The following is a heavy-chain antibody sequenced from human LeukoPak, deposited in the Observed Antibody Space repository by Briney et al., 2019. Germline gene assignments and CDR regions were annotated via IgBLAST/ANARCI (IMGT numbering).Heavy chain of an antibody. CDR3: ARGYCSGGSCYPYYFDY. CDR1: GFTFGIYS. J-gene: IGHJ4*02. D-gene: IGHD2-15*01. CDR2: ISYDGSNK. Sequence: GRSLRLSCAASGFTFGIYSMHWVRQAPGKGLEWVAVISYDGSNKYYADSVKGRFTISRDNSKNTVSLQMNSLRTEDTAVYYCARGYCSGGSCYPYYFDYWGQGTLVTVSS. V-gene: IGHV3-30-3*01.